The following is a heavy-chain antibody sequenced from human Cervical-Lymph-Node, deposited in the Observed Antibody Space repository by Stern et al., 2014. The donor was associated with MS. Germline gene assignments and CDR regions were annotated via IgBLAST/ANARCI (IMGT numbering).Heavy chain of an antibody. CDR2: IRSSSGNI. J-gene: IGHJ4*02. V-gene: IGHV3-48*01. CDR3: AREEASIGTTYFDS. D-gene: IGHD1-14*01. Sequence: EVQLVESGGSLVQPGGSLRLSCVGYGFSFISYNMGWVRQAPGKGLEWIASIRSSSGNIFYADSLKGRFIISRDNAKNSLYLQMNSLTVEDTAVYYCAREEASIGTTYFDSWGQGTLVTVSS. CDR1: GFSFISYN.